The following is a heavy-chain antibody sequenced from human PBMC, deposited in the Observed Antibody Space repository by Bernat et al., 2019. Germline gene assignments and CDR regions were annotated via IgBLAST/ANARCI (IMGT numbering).Heavy chain of an antibody. CDR2: ITTNSWYI. CDR3: ARANATSPYYFNY. J-gene: IGHJ4*02. CDR1: GFTFNTYI. D-gene: IGHD2-8*01. V-gene: IGHV3-21*04. Sequence: EVQLVESGGGLVKPGESLRLSCAASGFTFNTYIMNWVRQAPGKGLEWVSSITTNSWYIYYADSVKGRFTISRDNAKNALFLQMSSLRAEDTAVYFCARANATSPYYFNYWGQGTLVTVSS.